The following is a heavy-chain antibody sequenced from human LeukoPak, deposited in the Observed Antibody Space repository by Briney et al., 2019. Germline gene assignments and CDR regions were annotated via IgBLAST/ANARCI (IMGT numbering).Heavy chain of an antibody. J-gene: IGHJ4*02. CDR2: IHPSGDT. CDR1: GDSISSGRYY. CDR3: VRDWNGDYFDY. Sequence: SQTLSLTCTVSGDSISSGRYYWTWLRQPAGKALEWIVRIHPSGDTNYSPSLKSRVTIPRDTSKNQFSPRLTSVAAADTAVYYCVRDWNGDYFDYWGQGTLVSLSS. V-gene: IGHV4-61*02. D-gene: IGHD1-1*01.